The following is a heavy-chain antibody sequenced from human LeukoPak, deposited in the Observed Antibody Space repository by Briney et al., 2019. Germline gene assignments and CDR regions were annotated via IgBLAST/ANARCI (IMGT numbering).Heavy chain of an antibody. CDR2: ISSTSSTI. CDR1: GFAFSSYS. J-gene: IGHJ4*02. V-gene: IGHV3-48*01. D-gene: IGHD2-15*01. Sequence: GGSLRLSCAASGFAFSSYSMNWVRQAPGKGLEWLSYISSTSSTIYYADPVKGRFTISRDNAKNSLYLLMNSLKAEDTAAYYCWGAKVEATADYFDYWGREPLVTVSS. CDR3: WGAKVEATADYFDY.